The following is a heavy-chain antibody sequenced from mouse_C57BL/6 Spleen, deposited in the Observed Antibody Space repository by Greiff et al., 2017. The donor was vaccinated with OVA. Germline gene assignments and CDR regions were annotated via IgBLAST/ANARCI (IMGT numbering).Heavy chain of an antibody. J-gene: IGHJ4*01. V-gene: IGHV5-16*01. CDR2: INYDGSST. Sequence: EVKVVESEGGLVQPGSSMKLSCTASGFTFSDYYMAWVRQVPEKGLEWVANINYDGSSTYYLDSLKSRFIISRDNAKNILYLQMSSLKSEDTATYYCARGQGYYAMDYWGQGTSVTVSS. CDR1: GFTFSDYY. CDR3: ARGQGYYAMDY.